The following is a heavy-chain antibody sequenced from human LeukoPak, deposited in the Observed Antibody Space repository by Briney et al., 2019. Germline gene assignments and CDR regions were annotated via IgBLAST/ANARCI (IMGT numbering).Heavy chain of an antibody. Sequence: SETLSLTCTVSGGSISSYYWSWIRQPPGKGLEWISYIYYSGSTTYNPSLKSRVTISLDTSKNQFSLRLSSVTAADTAVYFCARRDYGSGSYGYWGQGTLVTVSS. CDR3: ARRDYGSGSYGY. CDR2: IYYSGST. V-gene: IGHV4-59*08. CDR1: GGSISSYY. J-gene: IGHJ4*02. D-gene: IGHD3-10*01.